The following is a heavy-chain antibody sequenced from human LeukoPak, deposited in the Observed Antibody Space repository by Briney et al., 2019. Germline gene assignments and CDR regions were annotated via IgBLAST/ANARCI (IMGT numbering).Heavy chain of an antibody. D-gene: IGHD5-24*01. Sequence: ASVKVSCKASGYXFTNYYMHWVRQAPGQGLEWMGILNPSSGSTAYAQKFQGRVTMTRDTSTSTVYMELSSLRSEDTAVYYCARDEATGWFDPWGQGTLVIVFS. CDR3: ARDEATGWFDP. J-gene: IGHJ5*02. V-gene: IGHV1-46*01. CDR2: LNPSSGST. CDR1: GYXFTNYY.